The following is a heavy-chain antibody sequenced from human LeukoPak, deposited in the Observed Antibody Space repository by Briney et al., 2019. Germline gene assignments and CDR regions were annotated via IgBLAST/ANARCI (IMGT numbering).Heavy chain of an antibody. CDR2: IYYSGST. CDR3: ARAIRGRSTAPDAFDI. Sequence: SETLSLTCTVSGGSISSYYWSWIRQPPGKGLEWIGYIYYSGSTNYNPSLKSRVTISVDTSKNQFSLKLSSVTAADTAVYYCARAIRGRSTAPDAFDIWGQGTMVTVSS. V-gene: IGHV4-59*01. CDR1: GGSISSYY. J-gene: IGHJ3*02. D-gene: IGHD1-26*01.